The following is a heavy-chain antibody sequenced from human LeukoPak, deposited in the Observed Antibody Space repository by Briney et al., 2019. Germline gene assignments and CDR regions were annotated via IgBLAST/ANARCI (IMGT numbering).Heavy chain of an antibody. V-gene: IGHV4-34*01. CDR1: GGSFSGYY. CDR3: ARGASGYSYGLDY. Sequence: SETLSLTCAVYGGSFSGYYWSWIRQPPGKGLEWIGEINHSGSTNYNPSLKSRVTISVDTSKNRFSLKLSSVTAADTAVYYCARGASGYSYGLDYWGQGTLVTVSS. D-gene: IGHD5-18*01. J-gene: IGHJ4*02. CDR2: INHSGST.